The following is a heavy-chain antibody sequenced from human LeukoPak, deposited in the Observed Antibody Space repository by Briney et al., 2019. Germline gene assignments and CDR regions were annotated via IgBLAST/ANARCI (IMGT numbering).Heavy chain of an antibody. D-gene: IGHD1-26*01. Sequence: PGGSLRLSCAASGFSFGSNTMHWVRQAPGKGLDWVAFISYDGTKTYYAGSVKGRFTISRDNSKSTLYLQMNRLRAEDTAVYYCARGVNIVGSMEGYYFDYWGQGSLVTVSS. CDR2: ISYDGTKT. CDR1: GFSFGSNT. V-gene: IGHV3-30*04. J-gene: IGHJ4*02. CDR3: ARGVNIVGSMEGYYFDY.